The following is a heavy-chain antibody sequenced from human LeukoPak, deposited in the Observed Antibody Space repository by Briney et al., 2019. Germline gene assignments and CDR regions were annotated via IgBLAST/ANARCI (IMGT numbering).Heavy chain of an antibody. CDR1: GFTFNSYA. J-gene: IGHJ3*02. Sequence: PGGSLRLSCAASGFTFNSYAMTWVRQAPGKGLEWVSYITTTSSIMHYADSVKGRFTISRDNAKNSLYLQMNSLRAEDTAVYYCTRDYSSSSGRAFDIWGQGTMVTVSS. D-gene: IGHD6-6*01. CDR2: ITTTSSIM. CDR3: TRDYSSSSGRAFDI. V-gene: IGHV3-48*01.